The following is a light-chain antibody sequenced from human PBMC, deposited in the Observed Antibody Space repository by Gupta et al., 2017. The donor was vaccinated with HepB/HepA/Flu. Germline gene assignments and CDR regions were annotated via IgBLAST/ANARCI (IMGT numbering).Light chain of an antibody. CDR2: LGS. CDR3: RQALQTPQT. CDR1: QSLLHSDGYNY. V-gene: IGKV2-28*01. J-gene: IGKJ1*01. Sequence: IVMIQSPLSLPVTPGEPASISCRSSQSLLHSDGYNYLDWYLQKPGQSPQLLIYLGSNRASGVPDRFSGSGSGTDFTLKISRVEAEDVGVYYCRQALQTPQTFGQGTKVEIK.